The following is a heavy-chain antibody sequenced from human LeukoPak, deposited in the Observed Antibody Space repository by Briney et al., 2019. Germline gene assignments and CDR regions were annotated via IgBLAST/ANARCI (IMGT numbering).Heavy chain of an antibody. Sequence: SETLSLTCTVSGDSTSRYYWSWIRQPPGKGLEFLGYIFYSGIVNYNPSLKSRVTISVDTSKNQFSLKLSSVTAADTAVYYCARHLYDSSGYYYGGYYYYYGMDVWGQGTTVTVSS. J-gene: IGHJ6*02. V-gene: IGHV4-59*08. CDR3: ARHLYDSSGYYYGGYYYYYGMDV. D-gene: IGHD3-22*01. CDR1: GDSTSRYY. CDR2: IFYSGIV.